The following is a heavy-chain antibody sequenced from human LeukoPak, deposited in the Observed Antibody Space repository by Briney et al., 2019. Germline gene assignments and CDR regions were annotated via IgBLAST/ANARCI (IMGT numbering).Heavy chain of an antibody. Sequence: GGSLRLSCAASGFTVSSNYMSWVRQAPGKGLEWVSVIYSGGSTYYADSVKGRFTISRDNAKNSLYLQMNSLRAEDTAVFYCARGLYSSSWYDFDYWGQGILVSVSS. CDR1: GFTVSSNY. D-gene: IGHD6-13*01. CDR2: IYSGGST. J-gene: IGHJ4*02. CDR3: ARGLYSSSWYDFDY. V-gene: IGHV3-53*01.